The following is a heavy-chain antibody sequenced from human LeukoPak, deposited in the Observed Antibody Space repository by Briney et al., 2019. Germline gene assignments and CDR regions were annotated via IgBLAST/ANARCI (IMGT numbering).Heavy chain of an antibody. CDR2: IYYSGST. CDR1: GGSISSSSYY. D-gene: IGHD1-26*01. J-gene: IGHJ4*02. CDR3: ARGLVIAVTGWGQWELPPAGHDS. Sequence: SETLSLTSTVSGGSISSSSYYWGWIRQPPGKGLEWIGSIYYSGSTYYNPSLKSRVTISVDTSKNQFSLKLSSMTAADTAVYYCARGLVIAVTGWGQWELPPAGHDSWGQGTLVTVSS. V-gene: IGHV4-39*07.